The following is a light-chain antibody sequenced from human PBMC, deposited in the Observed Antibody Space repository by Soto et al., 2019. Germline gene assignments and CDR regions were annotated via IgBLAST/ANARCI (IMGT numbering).Light chain of an antibody. CDR2: GAS. CDR1: QSVSSS. J-gene: IGKJ4*01. V-gene: IGKV3-15*01. Sequence: EIVLAQSPGTLSLSPGESATLSCRASQSVSSSFLAWYQQKAGQAPRLLIYGASRRATGIPARFSGSGFGTDFTLTISSLQSEDFAVYYCQQYNNWPLTFGGGTKVDIK. CDR3: QQYNNWPLT.